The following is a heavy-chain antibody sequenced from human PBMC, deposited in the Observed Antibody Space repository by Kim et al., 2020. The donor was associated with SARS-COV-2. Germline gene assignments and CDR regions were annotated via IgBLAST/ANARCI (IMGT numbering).Heavy chain of an antibody. D-gene: IGHD3-10*01. V-gene: IGHV1-18*04. CDR1: GYTFTSYG. CDR2: ISAYNGNT. J-gene: IGHJ6*02. Sequence: ASVKVSCKASGYTFTSYGISWVRRAPGQGLEWMGWISAYNGNTNYAQKHQGRVTMTTDTSTSTAYMELRSLRSDDTAVYYCARDWGDYGSGSHTQIYYYGMDVWGQGTTVTVSS. CDR3: ARDWGDYGSGSHTQIYYYGMDV.